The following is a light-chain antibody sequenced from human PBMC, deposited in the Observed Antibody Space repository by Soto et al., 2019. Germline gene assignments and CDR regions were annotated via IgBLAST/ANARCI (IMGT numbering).Light chain of an antibody. V-gene: IGLV2-14*01. CDR2: GVG. Sequence: QSALTQPASVSGSPGQSITISCTGTSSDVGGYDYVSWYQQFPGKAPKLMIFGVGNRPSGVSNRFSGSKSGNTASLSVSGLQADDEADYYCGAHAGSNTWVFGGGTKVTVL. J-gene: IGLJ3*02. CDR1: SSDVGGYDY. CDR3: GAHAGSNTWV.